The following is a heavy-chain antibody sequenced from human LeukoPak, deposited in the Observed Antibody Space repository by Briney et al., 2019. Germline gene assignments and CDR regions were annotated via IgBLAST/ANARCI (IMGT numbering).Heavy chain of an antibody. J-gene: IGHJ6*02. Sequence: GGSLRLSCEGSEFILRSYAMSWVRQAPGKGLEWVSAISGSGGSTYYADSVKGRFTISRDNSKNTLYLQMNSLRAEDTAVYYCANPGQRYYYYGMDVWGQGTTVTVSS. CDR3: ANPGQRYYYYGMDV. CDR1: EFILRSYA. V-gene: IGHV3-23*01. CDR2: ISGSGGST.